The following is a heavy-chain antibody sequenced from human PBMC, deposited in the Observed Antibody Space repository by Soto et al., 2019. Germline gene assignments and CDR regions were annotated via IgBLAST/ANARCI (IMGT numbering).Heavy chain of an antibody. CDR2: IYYSGST. CDR1: GGSISSGDYY. Sequence: QVQLQESGPGLVKPSQTLSLTCTVSGGSISSGDYYWSWIRQPPGKGLEWIGYIYYSGSTYYNPSLKSRVNPARNTPTNPFTLKLSSVTAADTAVYYCARGIGAGCRRLPYRPHHHWYFALWGRRTLVTVSS. V-gene: IGHV4-30-4*01. CDR3: ARGIGAGCRRLPYRPHHHWYFAL. D-gene: IGHD6-25*01. J-gene: IGHJ2*01.